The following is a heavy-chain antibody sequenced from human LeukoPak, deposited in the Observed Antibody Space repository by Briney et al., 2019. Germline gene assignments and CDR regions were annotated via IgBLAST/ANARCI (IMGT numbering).Heavy chain of an antibody. D-gene: IGHD5-12*01. CDR2: IYSTGST. V-gene: IGHV4-59*01. Sequence: SETLSLTCTLSGGSIGAYYWSWIRQPPGKGLEWIGYIYSTGSTNYNPSLKSRVTISVDTSKNQFSLKMTSVTAADTAVYYCARVMGGYDFRHGMDAWGHGTTVTVSS. CDR3: ARVMGGYDFRHGMDA. J-gene: IGHJ6*02. CDR1: GGSIGAYY.